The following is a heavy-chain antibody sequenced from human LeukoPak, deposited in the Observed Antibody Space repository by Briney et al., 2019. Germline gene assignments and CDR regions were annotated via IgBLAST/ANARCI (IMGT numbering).Heavy chain of an antibody. CDR1: GGSISSGGYY. CDR3: ARAPDCGGDCYAGYYYYYGMDV. D-gene: IGHD2-21*02. Sequence: SSQTLSLTCTVSGGSISSGGYYWSWIRQHPGKGLEWIGYIYYSGSTYYNPSLKSRVTISVDTSKNQFPLKLSSVTAADTAVYYCARAPDCGGDCYAGYYYYYGMDVWGQGTTVTVSS. J-gene: IGHJ6*02. CDR2: IYYSGST. V-gene: IGHV4-31*03.